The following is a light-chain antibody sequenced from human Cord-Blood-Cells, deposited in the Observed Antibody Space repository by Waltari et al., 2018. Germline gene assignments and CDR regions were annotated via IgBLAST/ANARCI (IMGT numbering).Light chain of an antibody. CDR3: CSYAGSSTLV. V-gene: IGLV2-23*02. J-gene: IGLJ2*01. CDR2: EVS. CDR1: SSDVGSYNL. Sequence: QSALTQPASVSGSPGQSITISCTGTSSDVGSYNLVSWYQQHPGKAAKLMIYEVSKRPSEVSNRFSGSKAGNTASLTISGLQAEDEADYYCCSYAGSSTLVFGGGTKLTVL.